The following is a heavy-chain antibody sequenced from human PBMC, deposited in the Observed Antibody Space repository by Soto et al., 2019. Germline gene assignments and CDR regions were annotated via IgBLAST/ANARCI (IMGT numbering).Heavy chain of an antibody. CDR2: IYYIGST. CDR1: GVSISSSSYY. Sequence: QLQLQESGPGLVKPSETLSLTCTVSGVSISSSSYYWGWIRQPPGKGLEWIGSIYYIGSTYSNPSLNSQVTISVDTSKNQFSLKMSSVTAADTAVYYCARHKARCAFDIWCQLTMVTVAS. V-gene: IGHV4-39*01. J-gene: IGHJ3*02. CDR3: ARHKARCAFDI.